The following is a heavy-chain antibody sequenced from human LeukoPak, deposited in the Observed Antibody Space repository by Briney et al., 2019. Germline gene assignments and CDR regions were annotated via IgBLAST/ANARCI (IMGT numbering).Heavy chain of an antibody. J-gene: IGHJ4*02. CDR3: AKEKDYHVSGSYDF. CDR2: ISWDGTAQ. V-gene: IGHV3-30*18. D-gene: IGHD3-10*01. Sequence: QPGRSLRLSRAASGFTFSDYVMHWVRQAPGKGLEWVAVISWDGTAQHYVDSVKGRFTISRDNSKNTLYLQMTGLRAEDTAVYYCAKEKDYHVSGSYDFWGQGTLVTVSS. CDR1: GFTFSDYV.